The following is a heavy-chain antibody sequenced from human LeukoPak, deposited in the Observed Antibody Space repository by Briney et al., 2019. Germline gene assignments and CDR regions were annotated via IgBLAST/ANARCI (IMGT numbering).Heavy chain of an antibody. J-gene: IGHJ6*02. Sequence: SETLSLTCNASGGFISSGGYYWSWIRQHPGKGLEWIGYIYYSGSTYYNPSLKSRVTISVDKSKNQFSLKLSSVTAADTGVYYCATVTITAPSTISYGMDVWGQGTTVTVSS. CDR1: GGFISSGGYY. D-gene: IGHD4-17*01. CDR3: ATVTITAPSTISYGMDV. V-gene: IGHV4-31*03. CDR2: IYYSGST.